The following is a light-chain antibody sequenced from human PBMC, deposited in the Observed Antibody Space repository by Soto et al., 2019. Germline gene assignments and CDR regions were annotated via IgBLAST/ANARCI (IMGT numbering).Light chain of an antibody. J-gene: IGKJ5*01. CDR2: GAF. CDR1: QSISSD. CDR3: QQRSNWPLT. V-gene: IGKV3-11*01. Sequence: EIVMTQSPATLSVSPGERATLSCRASQSISSDLAWYQQKPGQAPRLFIYGAFTRATGIPARFSGSGSGTDFTLTISSLEPEDFAVYYCQQRSNWPLTFGQGTRLEIK.